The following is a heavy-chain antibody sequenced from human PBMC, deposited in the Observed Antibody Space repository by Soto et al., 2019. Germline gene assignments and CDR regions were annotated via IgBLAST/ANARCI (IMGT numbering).Heavy chain of an antibody. V-gene: IGHV3-7*03. CDR2: IKPDGSDK. J-gene: IGHJ3*01. D-gene: IGHD2-21*01. CDR1: GFTFNNYW. Sequence: EVQLVESGGGLVQPGGSLRLSCAASGFTFNNYWMKWVRQAPGKGLEWVATIKPDGSDKYYVDSVKGRFNLSRDNAENSMDLQMNNLGVEDTDLYYCTRGYSGSFDFWGQGAMVTVSS. CDR3: TRGYSGSFDF.